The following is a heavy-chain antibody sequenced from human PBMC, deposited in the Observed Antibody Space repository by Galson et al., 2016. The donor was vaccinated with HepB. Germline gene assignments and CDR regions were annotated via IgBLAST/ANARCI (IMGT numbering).Heavy chain of an antibody. V-gene: IGHV3-74*01. J-gene: IGHJ1*01. CDR2: INSDGSST. CDR1: GFTFGSNG. Sequence: SLRLSCAASGFTFGSNGMNWVRQAPGKGLVWVSRINSDGSSTNYADSVKGRFTISRDNAKNTLYLQMNSLRAEDTAVYYCAFYSFPIAAAGPARSLQHWGQGTLVTVSS. CDR3: AFYSFPIAAAGPARSLQH. D-gene: IGHD6-13*01.